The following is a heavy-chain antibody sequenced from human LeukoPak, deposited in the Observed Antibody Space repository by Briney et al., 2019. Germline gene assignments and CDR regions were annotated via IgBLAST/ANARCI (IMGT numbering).Heavy chain of an antibody. D-gene: IGHD3/OR15-3a*01. CDR2: IYYTGNT. CDR3: ARQTGSGLFILP. J-gene: IGHJ4*02. CDR1: GGSISSSYSY. V-gene: IGHV4-39*01. Sequence: SETLSLTCTVSGGSISSSYSYWGWVRQPPGMGLEWIGSIYYTGNTYYNASLKSQVSISIDTSKNQFSLKLTSVTAADTAVYYCARQTGSGLFILPGGQGTLVTVSS.